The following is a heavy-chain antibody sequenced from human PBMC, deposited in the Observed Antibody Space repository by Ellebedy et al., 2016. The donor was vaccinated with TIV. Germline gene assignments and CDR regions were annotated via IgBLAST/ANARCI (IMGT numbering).Heavy chain of an antibody. CDR1: GFTFSLYD. D-gene: IGHD3-9*01. J-gene: IGHJ2*01. CDR3: ARVPLHFDWLSPDWYFDL. Sequence: PGGSLRLSCAVSGFTFSLYDMNWVRPAPGKGLEWLSYIRGHGTPIYYGDSVKGRFPISRDTAKNSLALQMNSLSAEDTAVYYCARVPLHFDWLSPDWYFDLWGRGTLVTVSA. CDR2: IRGHGTPI. V-gene: IGHV3-48*03.